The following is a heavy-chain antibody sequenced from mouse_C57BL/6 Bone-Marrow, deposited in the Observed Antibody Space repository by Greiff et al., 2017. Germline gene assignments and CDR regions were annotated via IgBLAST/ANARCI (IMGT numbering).Heavy chain of an antibody. D-gene: IGHD1-1*01. CDR1: GYAFSSSW. J-gene: IGHJ2*01. CDR2: IYPGDGDT. V-gene: IGHV1-82*01. CDR3: ATLITPY. Sequence: QVQLKESGPELVKPGASVKISCKASGYAFSSSWMNWVKQRPGKGLEWIGRIYPGDGDTNYNGKFKGKATLTADKSSSTAYMQLSSLTSEDSAVYFCATLITPYWGQGTTLTVSS.